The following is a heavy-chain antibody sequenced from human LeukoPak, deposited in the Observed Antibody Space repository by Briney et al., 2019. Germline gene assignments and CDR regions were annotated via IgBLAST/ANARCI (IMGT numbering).Heavy chain of an antibody. Sequence: GGSLRLSCAASGFTFSSYWMHWVRQAPGKGLVWVSRINSDGSSTSYADSVKGRFTISRDNAKNTLYLQMNSLRAEDTAVYYCARWGRDLDAFDIWGQGTMVTVSS. D-gene: IGHD3-16*01. J-gene: IGHJ3*02. CDR1: GFTFSSYW. CDR2: INSDGSST. V-gene: IGHV3-74*01. CDR3: ARWGRDLDAFDI.